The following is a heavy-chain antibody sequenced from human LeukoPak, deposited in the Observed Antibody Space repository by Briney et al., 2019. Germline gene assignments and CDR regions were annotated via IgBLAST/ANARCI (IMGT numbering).Heavy chain of an antibody. V-gene: IGHV1-69*04. CDR2: IIPILGIA. D-gene: IGHD4-17*01. CDR3: ARVTGYGDYYYYGMDV. CDR1: GGTFSSYA. J-gene: IGHJ6*02. Sequence: SVKVSCKASGGTFSSYAISWVRQAPGQGLEWMGRIIPILGIANYAQKFQGRVTITADKSTSTAYMELSSLRSEDTAVYYCARVTGYGDYYYYGMDVWGQGTTVTVSS.